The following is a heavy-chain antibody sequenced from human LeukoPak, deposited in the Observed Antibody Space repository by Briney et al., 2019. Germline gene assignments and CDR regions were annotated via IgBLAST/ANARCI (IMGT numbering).Heavy chain of an antibody. CDR3: VREGTSRNGDGYNSYDY. D-gene: IGHD5-24*01. CDR1: GFTFSHFG. CDR2: IWYNGRNQ. V-gene: IGHV3-33*01. Sequence: PGGSLRLSCAATGFTFSHFGMHWVRQAPGKGLEWVAVIWYNGRNQYYRDSVKGRFTISRDNFKNTLHLQMNSLRVEDTDMYYCVREGTSRNGDGYNSYDYWRQGPLVTVSS. J-gene: IGHJ4*02.